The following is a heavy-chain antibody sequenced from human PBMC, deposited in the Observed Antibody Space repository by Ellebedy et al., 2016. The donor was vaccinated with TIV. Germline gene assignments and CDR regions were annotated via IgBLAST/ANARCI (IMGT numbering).Heavy chain of an antibody. D-gene: IGHD3-9*01. J-gene: IGHJ4*02. CDR1: ACSLSSSNC. CDR2: IYHSVNT. Sequence: MPSETLSLTCAVSACSLSSSNCWSWVRQPPGNGLVLIGVIYHSVNTNYKPSLKSRVTISVAMSKSQLSLELRSVTAADTAVYYCAREAALVIMYFDYWGQGTLVTVSS. CDR3: AREAALVIMYFDY. V-gene: IGHV4-4*02.